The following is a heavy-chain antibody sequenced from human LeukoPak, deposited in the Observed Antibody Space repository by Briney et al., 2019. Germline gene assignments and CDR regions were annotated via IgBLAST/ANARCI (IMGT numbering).Heavy chain of an antibody. CDR1: GYSISSGYY. J-gene: IGHJ5*02. CDR2: IYHSGST. Sequence: SETLSLTCTVSGYSISSGYYWGWIRQPPGKGLEWIGSIYHSGSTYYNPSLKSRVTISVDTSKNQFSLKLSSVTAADTAVYYCARSYYYDSSGLKFDPWGQGTLVTVSS. V-gene: IGHV4-38-2*02. D-gene: IGHD3-22*01. CDR3: ARSYYYDSSGLKFDP.